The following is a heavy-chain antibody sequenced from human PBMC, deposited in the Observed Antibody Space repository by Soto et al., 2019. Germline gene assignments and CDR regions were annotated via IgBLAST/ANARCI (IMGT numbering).Heavy chain of an antibody. J-gene: IGHJ5*02. CDR2: INTNSGGT. V-gene: IGHV1-2*04. CDR1: GYTFTGYY. D-gene: IGHD3-22*01. Sequence: QVQLVQSVAEVKKPGASVKVSCKASGYTFTGYYMHWVRQAPGQGLEWMGWINTNSGGTNYAQKFQGWVTMTRDTSISTAYMELSRLRSDDTAVYYGARGPKYYYDSSGYYKNWFDPWGQGTLVTVSS. CDR3: ARGPKYYYDSSGYYKNWFDP.